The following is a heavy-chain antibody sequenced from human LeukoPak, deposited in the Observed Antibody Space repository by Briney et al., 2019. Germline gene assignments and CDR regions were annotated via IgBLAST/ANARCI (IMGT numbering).Heavy chain of an antibody. D-gene: IGHD3-10*01. Sequence: SETLSLTCTVSGGSISSSSYYWGWIRQPPGKGLEWIGSIYYSGSTYDNPSLKCRVTISVDTSKNQFSLKLSSVTAADTAVYYCARHDRGPYYFDYWGQGTLVTVSS. CDR3: ARHDRGPYYFDY. J-gene: IGHJ4*02. V-gene: IGHV4-39*01. CDR1: GGSISSSSYY. CDR2: IYYSGST.